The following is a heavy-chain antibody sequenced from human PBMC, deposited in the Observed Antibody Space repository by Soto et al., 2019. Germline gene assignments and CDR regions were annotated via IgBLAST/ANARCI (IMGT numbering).Heavy chain of an antibody. CDR2: ISSNSAYI. D-gene: IGHD6-13*01. CDR1: GFTFRSFT. J-gene: IGHJ5*02. Sequence: LRLSCAASGFTFRSFTMNWVRQAPGKGLEWVSTISSNSAYIYYTDALRGRFTISRDNAKNSLHLQMNSLRAEDTAVYYCTRDASRDSSARGWFDPWGPGTLVTV. CDR3: TRDASRDSSARGWFDP. V-gene: IGHV3-21*01.